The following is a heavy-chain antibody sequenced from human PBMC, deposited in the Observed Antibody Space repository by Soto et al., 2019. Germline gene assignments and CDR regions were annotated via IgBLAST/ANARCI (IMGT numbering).Heavy chain of an antibody. V-gene: IGHV3-30*18. CDR1: GFTFSSYG. J-gene: IGHJ6*02. D-gene: IGHD1-7*01. Sequence: QVQLVESGGGVVQPGRSLRLSCAASGFTFSSYGMHWVRQAPGKGLEWVAVISHDGSNKFYADSVKGRFTISRDNSENTLYLQMNRLRPEDTAVYYCAKDRSSRSRNYPGYYYGMDVWGQGTTVTVSS. CDR2: ISHDGSNK. CDR3: AKDRSSRSRNYPGYYYGMDV.